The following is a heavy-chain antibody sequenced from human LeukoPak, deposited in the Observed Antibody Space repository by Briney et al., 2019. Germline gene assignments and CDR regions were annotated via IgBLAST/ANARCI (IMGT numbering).Heavy chain of an antibody. CDR3: ARNIWLRGYYYYYMDV. V-gene: IGHV1-46*01. CDR1: GYTFTGYY. D-gene: IGHD5-12*01. CDR2: INPSGGST. J-gene: IGHJ6*03. Sequence: ASVKVSCKASGYTFTGYYMHWVRQAPGQGLEWMGIINPSGGSTSYAQKFQGRVTMTRDMSTSTVYMELSSLRSEDTAVYYCARNIWLRGYYYYYMDVWGKGTTVTISS.